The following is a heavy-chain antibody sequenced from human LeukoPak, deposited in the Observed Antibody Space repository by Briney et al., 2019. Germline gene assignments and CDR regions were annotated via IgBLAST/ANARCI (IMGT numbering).Heavy chain of an antibody. J-gene: IGHJ3*02. Sequence: SETLSLTCAVYGGSFSGYYWSWIRQPPGKGLEWIGEINHSGSTNYNPSLKSRVTISVDTSKNQFSLKLSSVTAADTAVYYCARGRALDIWGQGTMVTVSS. CDR1: GGSFSGYY. CDR3: ARGRALDI. V-gene: IGHV4-34*01. CDR2: INHSGST.